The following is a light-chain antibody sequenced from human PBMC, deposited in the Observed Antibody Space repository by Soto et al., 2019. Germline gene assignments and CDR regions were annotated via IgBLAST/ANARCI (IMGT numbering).Light chain of an antibody. J-gene: IGLJ3*02. Sequence: QSALTQPASVSGSPGQSITISCTGTSSDIGDYNYVSWYQQYPGKVPKLVIYDVSHRPSGVSNRFSGSKSGNTASLTISVLQAEDEADYYCSSSTTATSLVVFGGGTKLTVL. CDR1: SSDIGDYNY. V-gene: IGLV2-14*01. CDR3: SSSTTATSLVV. CDR2: DVS.